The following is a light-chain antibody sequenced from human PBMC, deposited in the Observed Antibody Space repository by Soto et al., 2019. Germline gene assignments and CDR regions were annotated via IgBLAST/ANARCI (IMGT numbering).Light chain of an antibody. CDR3: TSYAGSNNLV. CDR1: SSDVGGYNY. J-gene: IGLJ2*01. V-gene: IGLV2-8*01. Sequence: QPVLTQPPSASGSPGQSVTISCTGTSSDVGGYNYVSWYQQHPGKAPKLMIYEVSKRPSGVPDRFSGSKSGNTASLTVSGLRADDEAAYYCTSYAGSNNLVFGGGTKLTVL. CDR2: EVS.